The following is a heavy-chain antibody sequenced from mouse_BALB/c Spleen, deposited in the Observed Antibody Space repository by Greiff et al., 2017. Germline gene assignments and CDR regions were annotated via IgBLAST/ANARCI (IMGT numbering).Heavy chain of an antibody. CDR2: ISSGGSYT. CDR1: GFTFSSYA. V-gene: IGHV5-9-3*01. D-gene: IGHD2-1*01. Sequence: EVQLVESGGGLVKPGGSLKLSCAASGFTFSSYAMSWVRQTPEKRLEWVATISSGGSYTYYPDSVKGRFTISRDNAKNTLYLQMSSLRSEDTAMYYCAPNGGNYAWFAYWGQGTLVTVSA. CDR3: APNGGNYAWFAY. J-gene: IGHJ3*01.